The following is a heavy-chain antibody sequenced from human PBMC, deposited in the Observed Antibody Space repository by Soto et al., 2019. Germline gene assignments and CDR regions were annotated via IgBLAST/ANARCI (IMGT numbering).Heavy chain of an antibody. J-gene: IGHJ4*02. D-gene: IGHD1-1*01. CDR1: GGTFSSYA. V-gene: IGHV1-69*01. CDR2: IIPIFGTA. CDR3: AHDRVSSSQEVFFDY. Sequence: QVQLVQSGAEVKKPGSSVKVSCKASGGTFSSYAISWVRQAPGQGLEWMGGIIPIFGTANYAQKFQGRVTINADESTSTAYMELSSLRSEDTAVYYCAHDRVSSSQEVFFDYWGQGTLVTVSS.